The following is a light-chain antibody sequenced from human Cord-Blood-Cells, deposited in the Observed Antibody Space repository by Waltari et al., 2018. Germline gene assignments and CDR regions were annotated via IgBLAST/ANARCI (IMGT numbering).Light chain of an antibody. V-gene: IGLV2-8*01. CDR2: EVS. CDR1: SSDVGGYNY. Sequence: QSALTQPPSASGSPGQSVTIPCTGTSSDVGGYNYVSWYQQHPAKAPTLMIYEVSTRPSGVPDRFSGSKSGNTASLTVSGLQAEDEADYYCSSYAGSNNLVFGGGTKLTVL. CDR3: SSYAGSNNLV. J-gene: IGLJ2*01.